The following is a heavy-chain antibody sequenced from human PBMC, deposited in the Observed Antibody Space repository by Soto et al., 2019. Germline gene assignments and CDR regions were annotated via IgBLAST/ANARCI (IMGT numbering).Heavy chain of an antibody. V-gene: IGHV3-23*05. CDR2: IDGPTTNT. CDR3: VTWLSAHFDY. CDR1: GFTFAHYA. J-gene: IGHJ4*02. D-gene: IGHD6-19*01. Sequence: XGSLRLSCSASGFTFAHYAMMWARQAPGRGLDWVSTIDGPTTNTHYIDSVKGRFFISRDNAINTVYLQMNGLRAEDTAVYYCVTWLSAHFDYWGRGNLVTVSS.